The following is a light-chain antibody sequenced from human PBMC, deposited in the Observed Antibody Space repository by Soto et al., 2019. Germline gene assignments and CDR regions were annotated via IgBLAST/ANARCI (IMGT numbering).Light chain of an antibody. CDR3: PQYASSPFT. CDR2: GAS. Sequence: EIGLTQSPGTLSLSPGERATLSCRASQSVSSSYLAWYQQKPGQAPRLLIYGASSRATGIPDRFSGRGSGTDFTLTISRLEPEDFAVYYCPQYASSPFTFGPGANGAIK. J-gene: IGKJ3*01. CDR1: QSVSSSY. V-gene: IGKV3-20*01.